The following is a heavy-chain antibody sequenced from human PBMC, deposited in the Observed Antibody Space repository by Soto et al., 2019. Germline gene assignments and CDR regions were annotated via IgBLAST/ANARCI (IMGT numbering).Heavy chain of an antibody. CDR2: IYSGGST. J-gene: IGHJ4*02. CDR1: GFTFSSYG. D-gene: IGHD3-3*01. CDR3: ARGSGFWSGSIDY. Sequence: GGSLRLSCAASGFTFSSYGMHWVRQAPGKGLEWVAVIYSGGSTYYADSVKGRFTISRHNSKNTLYLQMNSLRAEDTAVYYCARGSGFWSGSIDYWGQGTLVTVSS. V-gene: IGHV3-NL1*01.